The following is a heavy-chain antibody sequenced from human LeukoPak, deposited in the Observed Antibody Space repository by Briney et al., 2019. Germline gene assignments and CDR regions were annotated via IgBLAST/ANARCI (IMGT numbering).Heavy chain of an antibody. D-gene: IGHD2-21*01. CDR2: IYSGGST. CDR3: ASAREYCGSAECYEYFQH. V-gene: IGHV3-53*01. J-gene: IGHJ1*01. Sequence: GGSLRLSCAASGFTVGTNSMSWVRQSPGKGLEWVSVIYSGGSTYYADPVNGRFTISRDSSRNTLFLQMTSLRAEDTALYYCASAREYCGSAECYEYFQHWGQGTLVTVSS. CDR1: GFTVGTNS.